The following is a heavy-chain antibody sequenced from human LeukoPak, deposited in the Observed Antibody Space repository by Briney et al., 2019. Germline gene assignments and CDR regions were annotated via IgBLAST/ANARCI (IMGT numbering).Heavy chain of an antibody. J-gene: IGHJ4*02. CDR3: AKDYCSSTSCYSGYFDY. CDR1: GFTFSSYI. V-gene: IGHV3-21*01. CDR2: ISSDSSYI. Sequence: PGGSLRLSCAASGFTFSSYIMNWVRQAPGKGPEWVSSISSDSSYIYYADSVKGRFTISRDNAKNSLYLQMNSLRAEDTAVYYCAKDYCSSTSCYSGYFDYWGQGTLVTVSS. D-gene: IGHD2-2*01.